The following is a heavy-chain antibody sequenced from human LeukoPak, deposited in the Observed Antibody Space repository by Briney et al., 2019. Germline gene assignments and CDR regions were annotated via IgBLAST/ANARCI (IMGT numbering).Heavy chain of an antibody. D-gene: IGHD3-10*01. CDR2: IYHSGST. CDR1: GGSISSGGYS. Sequence: SQTLSLTCTVAGGSISSGGYSWSCIRQPPGKGLEWIGYIYHSGSTYYNPSLKSRVTISVDRSKNHFSLKLKSVTNADTAVYYCARAGPWQIDPWGQGILVTVSS. J-gene: IGHJ5*02. CDR3: ARAGPWQIDP. V-gene: IGHV4-30-2*01.